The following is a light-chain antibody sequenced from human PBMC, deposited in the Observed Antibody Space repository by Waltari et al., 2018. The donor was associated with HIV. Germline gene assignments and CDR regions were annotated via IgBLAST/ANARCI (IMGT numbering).Light chain of an antibody. V-gene: IGLV3-1*01. CDR2: QDS. Sequence: SYELTQPPSVSVSPGQTASITCSGDKLGDKYACWYQQKPGQSPVLVIYQDSKRPSGIPERFSGSNSGNTATLTFSGTQAMDESDYYCQAWDSSTVWVFGGGTKLTVL. CDR3: QAWDSSTVWV. CDR1: KLGDKY. J-gene: IGLJ3*02.